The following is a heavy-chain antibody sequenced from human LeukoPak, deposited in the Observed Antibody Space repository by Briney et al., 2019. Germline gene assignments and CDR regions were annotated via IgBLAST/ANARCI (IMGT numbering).Heavy chain of an antibody. CDR3: ARDEDKVATIPSFFDY. D-gene: IGHD5-12*01. Sequence: GGSLRLSCAASGFTFSRYEMNWVRQAPGKGLEWVSYISSSGSSIYYADSVKGRFTIFRDDAKKSLYLQMKSLRAEDTAVYYCARDEDKVATIPSFFDYWGQGTLVTVSS. V-gene: IGHV3-48*03. CDR1: GFTFSRYE. CDR2: ISSSGSSI. J-gene: IGHJ4*02.